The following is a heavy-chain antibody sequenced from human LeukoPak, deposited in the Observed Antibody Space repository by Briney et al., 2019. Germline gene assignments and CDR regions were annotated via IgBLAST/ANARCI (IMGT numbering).Heavy chain of an antibody. Sequence: PGGSLRLSCAASGFTFSGFSMSWVRQSPTKGLEWVANIKQEGSERYYVDSVKGRFTISRDNAKNSLYLQMNSLRADDTAVHYCVKDSPPRYSGSPPAYWGQGTLVTVSS. D-gene: IGHD1-26*01. CDR1: GFTFSGFS. CDR3: VKDSPPRYSGSPPAY. V-gene: IGHV3-7*03. J-gene: IGHJ4*02. CDR2: IKQEGSER.